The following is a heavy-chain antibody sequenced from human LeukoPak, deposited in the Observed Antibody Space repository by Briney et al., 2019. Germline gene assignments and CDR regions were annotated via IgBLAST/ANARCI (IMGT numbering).Heavy chain of an antibody. CDR2: ISSSSSYI. J-gene: IGHJ6*02. CDR1: GFTFSSYS. CDR3: ARGTPTVARDYYYGMDV. Sequence: GGSLRLSCAASGFTFSSYSMNWVRQAPGKGLEWVSSISSSSSYIYYADSVKGRFTISRDNAKNSLYLQMNSLRAEDTAVYYCARGTPTVARDYYYGMDVWGQGTTVTVSS. D-gene: IGHD4-23*01. V-gene: IGHV3-21*01.